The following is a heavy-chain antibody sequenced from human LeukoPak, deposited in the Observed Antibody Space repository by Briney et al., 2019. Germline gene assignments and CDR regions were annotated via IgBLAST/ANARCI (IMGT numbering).Heavy chain of an antibody. D-gene: IGHD3-3*01. CDR1: GYTFTSYG. CDR3: ARYYDFWSGYSKYYFDY. V-gene: IGHV1-18*01. J-gene: IGHJ4*02. Sequence: ASVKVSCKASGYTFTSYGISWVGQAPGQGLEGMGWISAYNGNTNYAQKLQGRVTMTTDTSTSTAYMELRSLRSDDTAVYYCARYYDFWSGYSKYYFDYWGQGTLVTVSS. CDR2: ISAYNGNT.